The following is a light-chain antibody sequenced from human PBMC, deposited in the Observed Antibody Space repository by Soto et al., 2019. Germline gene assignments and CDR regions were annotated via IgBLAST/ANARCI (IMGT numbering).Light chain of an antibody. Sequence: SYELTQPPSVSVSPGQTATITCSGYKLGDKYVCWYQRKPGQSPVQVIYQDSQRPSGIPERLSGSNSGDTATLTISGTQAVDEADYFCQVWDRGSAAFGGGTKLTVL. J-gene: IGLJ2*01. CDR2: QDS. CDR3: QVWDRGSAA. V-gene: IGLV3-1*01. CDR1: KLGDKY.